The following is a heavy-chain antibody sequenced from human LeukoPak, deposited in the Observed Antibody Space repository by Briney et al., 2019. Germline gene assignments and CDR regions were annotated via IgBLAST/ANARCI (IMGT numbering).Heavy chain of an antibody. CDR3: TRGFREGFDV. J-gene: IGHJ3*01. D-gene: IGHD3-10*01. Sequence: GGSLRLSCAASGFTFDAYWIHWVRQAPGKELVWDSRINTHGTTISYADSVEGRFTISRDNTKNTVYLQMNNLRSDDTSLYYCTRGFREGFDVWGHGTMVTVSS. CDR1: GFTFDAYW. V-gene: IGHV3-74*01. CDR2: INTHGTTI.